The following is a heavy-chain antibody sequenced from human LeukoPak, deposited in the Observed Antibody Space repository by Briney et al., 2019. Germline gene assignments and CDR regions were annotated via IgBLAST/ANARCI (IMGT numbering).Heavy chain of an antibody. CDR3: AKVPNIVATIPFDY. Sequence: GGCLRLSCAASGFTFSSYGMHWVRLAPGKGLEWVAVISYDGSNKYYADSVKGRFTISRDNSKNTLYLQMNSLRAEDTAVYYCAKVPNIVATIPFDYWGQGTLVTVS. D-gene: IGHD5-12*01. V-gene: IGHV3-30*18. CDR2: ISYDGSNK. CDR1: GFTFSSYG. J-gene: IGHJ4*02.